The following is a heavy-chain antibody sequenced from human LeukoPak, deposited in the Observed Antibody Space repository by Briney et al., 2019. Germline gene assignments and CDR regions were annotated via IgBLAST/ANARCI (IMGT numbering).Heavy chain of an antibody. Sequence: SETLSLTCTVSGGSISNYYWNWIRQPPGKGLEWIGYVYYSGSTNYNPSLKSRVTISVDTSKNQFSLKLSSVTAADTAVYYCARIPYDYYDSSGYRPDFDYWGQGTLVTVSS. J-gene: IGHJ4*02. D-gene: IGHD3-22*01. CDR3: ARIPYDYYDSSGYRPDFDY. CDR1: GGSISNYY. V-gene: IGHV4-59*12. CDR2: VYYSGST.